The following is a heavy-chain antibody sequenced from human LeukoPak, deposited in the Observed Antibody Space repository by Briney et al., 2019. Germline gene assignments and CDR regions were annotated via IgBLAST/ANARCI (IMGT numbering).Heavy chain of an antibody. D-gene: IGHD1-1*01. CDR3: ARDVSLEVTGMDV. J-gene: IGHJ6*02. Sequence: ASVKVSCKASGYTFTGYYMHWLRQAPGQGLEWMGWINPNSGGTNYAQKFQGRVTMTRDTSISTAYMELSRLRSDDTAVYYCARDVSLEVTGMDVWGQGTTVTVSS. CDR2: INPNSGGT. CDR1: GYTFTGYY. V-gene: IGHV1-2*02.